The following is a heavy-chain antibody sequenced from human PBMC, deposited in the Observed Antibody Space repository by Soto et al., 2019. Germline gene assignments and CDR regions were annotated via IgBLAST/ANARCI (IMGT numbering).Heavy chain of an antibody. V-gene: IGHV1-69*13. CDR3: ARSDIVVVPAASARYYYGMDV. Sequence: SVKVSCKASGGTFSGYAISWVRQAPGQGLEWMGGIIPIFGTANYAQKFQGRVTITADESTSTAYMELSSLRSEDTAVYYCARSDIVVVPAASARYYYGMDVWGQGTTVTVSS. CDR2: IIPIFGTA. J-gene: IGHJ6*02. CDR1: GGTFSGYA. D-gene: IGHD2-2*01.